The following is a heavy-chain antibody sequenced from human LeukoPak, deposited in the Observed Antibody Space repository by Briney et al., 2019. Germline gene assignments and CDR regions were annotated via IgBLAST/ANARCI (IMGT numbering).Heavy chain of an antibody. V-gene: IGHV4-39*07. D-gene: IGHD3-10*01. CDR2: IYYSGST. J-gene: IGHJ4*02. Sequence: SETLSLTCTVSGGSISSSSYYWGWIRQPPGKGLEWIGSIYYSGSTYYNPSLKSRVTISVDTSKNQFSPKLSSVTAADTAVYYCAREGSKVRGVQVNYWGQGTLVTVSS. CDR1: GGSISSSSYY. CDR3: AREGSKVRGVQVNY.